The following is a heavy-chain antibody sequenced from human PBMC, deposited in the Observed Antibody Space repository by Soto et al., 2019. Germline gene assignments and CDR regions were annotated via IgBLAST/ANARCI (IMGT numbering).Heavy chain of an antibody. J-gene: IGHJ4*02. D-gene: IGHD3-16*02. CDR3: ASHEGELSSDVYYFDY. Sequence: PSETLSLTCTVSGGSISSGGYYWSWIRQHPGKGLEWIGYIYYSGSTYYNQSLKSRVTISVDTSKNQFSLKLSSVTAADTAVNYCASHEGELSSDVYYFDYWGQGTLVTVSS. CDR1: GGSISSGGYY. CDR2: IYYSGST. V-gene: IGHV4-31*03.